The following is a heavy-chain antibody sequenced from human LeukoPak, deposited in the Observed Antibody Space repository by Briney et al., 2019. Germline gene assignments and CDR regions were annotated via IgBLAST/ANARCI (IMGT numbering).Heavy chain of an antibody. CDR1: GGTFSSYA. CDR2: IIPIFGTA. J-gene: IGHJ6*03. CDR3: ARAAEWFGDDNYYYMDV. D-gene: IGHD3-10*01. Sequence: ASVKLSCKASGGTFSSYAISWVRQAPGQGLEWMGGIIPIFGTANYAQKFQGRVTITTDESTSTAYMELSSLRSEDTAVYYCARAAEWFGDDNYYYMDVWGKGTTVTVSS. V-gene: IGHV1-69*05.